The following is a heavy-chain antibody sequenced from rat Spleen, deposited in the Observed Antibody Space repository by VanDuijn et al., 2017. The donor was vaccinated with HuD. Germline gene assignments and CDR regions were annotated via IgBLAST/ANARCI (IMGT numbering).Heavy chain of an antibody. V-gene: IGHV2-41*01. J-gene: IGHJ1*01. CDR3: ARDDWYFDF. CDR2: IWNTGGT. Sequence: QVQLKESGPTLVQPSQTLSLTCTVTGFSLTSYNVHWVRQPPGKGLEWMGVIWNTGGTRYNSALKSRLSISRDTSKSQVFLKISSLQTEDTATYYCARDDWYFDFWGPGTMVTVSS. CDR1: GFSLTSYN.